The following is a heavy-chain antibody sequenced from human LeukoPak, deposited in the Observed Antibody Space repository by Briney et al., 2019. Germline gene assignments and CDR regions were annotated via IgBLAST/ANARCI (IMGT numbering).Heavy chain of an antibody. CDR3: ARVCGGSCYGRKGPNWFDP. V-gene: IGHV1-18*01. Sequence: ASVKVSCKASGYTFTGYGISWVRQAPGQGLEWMGWISAYNGNTNYAQKLQGRVTMTTDTSTSTAYMELRSLRSDDTAVYYCARVCGGSCYGRKGPNWFDPWGQGTLVTVSS. CDR1: GYTFTGYG. D-gene: IGHD2-15*01. CDR2: ISAYNGNT. J-gene: IGHJ5*02.